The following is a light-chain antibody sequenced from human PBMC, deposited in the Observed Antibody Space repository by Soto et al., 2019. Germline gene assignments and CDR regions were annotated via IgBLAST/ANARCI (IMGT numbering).Light chain of an antibody. V-gene: IGLV2-14*03. CDR3: SAYTVSRTYV. Sequence: QSVLTQPASVFGSPGQSITISCTGTSSDVGAYNFVSWHQQHPGKAPKLMIYNVYDRPSGISYRFSGSKSGNTASLTISGLQDEDEADYYCSAYTVSRTYVFGTGTKVTVL. CDR1: SSDVGAYNF. J-gene: IGLJ1*01. CDR2: NVY.